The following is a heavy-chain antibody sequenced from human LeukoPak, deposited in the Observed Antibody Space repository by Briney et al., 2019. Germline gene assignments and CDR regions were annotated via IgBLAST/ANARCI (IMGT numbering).Heavy chain of an antibody. CDR2: IRYDGSNK. J-gene: IGHJ4*02. Sequence: GGSLRLSCAASGFTFSSYGMHWVRQAPGKGLEWVAFIRYDGSNKYYADSVKGRFTISRDNSKNTLYLQMNSLRAEDTAVYYCAKEITTVVTRGNYWGQGTLVTVSS. D-gene: IGHD4-23*01. CDR3: AKEITTVVTRGNY. V-gene: IGHV3-30*02. CDR1: GFTFSSYG.